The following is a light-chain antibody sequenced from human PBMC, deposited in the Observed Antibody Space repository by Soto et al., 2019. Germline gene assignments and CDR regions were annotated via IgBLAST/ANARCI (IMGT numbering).Light chain of an antibody. Sequence: DIQLTQSPSTLSASVGDRVTITCRASQTINSWLAWYQQKPGKAPKVLIYKASSFESGVPSRFSGSGSGTEFTLTISSLQPDDFATYYCQQSNTYPITFGQGTRLEIK. J-gene: IGKJ5*01. CDR1: QTINSW. CDR3: QQSNTYPIT. V-gene: IGKV1-5*03. CDR2: KAS.